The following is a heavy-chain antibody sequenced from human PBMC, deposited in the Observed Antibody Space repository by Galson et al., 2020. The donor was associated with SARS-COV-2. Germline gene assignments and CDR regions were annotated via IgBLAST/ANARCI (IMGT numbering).Heavy chain of an antibody. V-gene: IGHV3-15*01. Sequence: GGSLRLSCAASGFTFSNAWMSWVRQAPGNGLEWVGRIKSKTDGGTADYAALAKGRFTISSDDSKDTLYLQMMSLKTEDTAMYFCTVGWDQLVLVGYWGQGTLVAVSS. CDR3: TVGWDQLVLVGY. J-gene: IGHJ4*02. D-gene: IGHD2-15*01. CDR2: IKSKTDGGTA. CDR1: GFTFSNAW.